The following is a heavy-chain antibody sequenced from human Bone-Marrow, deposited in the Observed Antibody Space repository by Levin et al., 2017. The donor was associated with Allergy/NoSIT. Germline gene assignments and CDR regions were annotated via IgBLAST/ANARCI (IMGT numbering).Heavy chain of an antibody. D-gene: IGHD3-3*01. CDR1: GFTFSSYA. Sequence: LSLTCAASGFTFSSYAMHWVRQAPGKGLEWVAVISYDGSNKYYADSVKGRFTISRDNSKNTLYLQMNSLRAEDTAVYYCARGRLLRFLEWLLGGIDYWGQGTLVTVSS. J-gene: IGHJ4*02. V-gene: IGHV3-30-3*01. CDR3: ARGRLLRFLEWLLGGIDY. CDR2: ISYDGSNK.